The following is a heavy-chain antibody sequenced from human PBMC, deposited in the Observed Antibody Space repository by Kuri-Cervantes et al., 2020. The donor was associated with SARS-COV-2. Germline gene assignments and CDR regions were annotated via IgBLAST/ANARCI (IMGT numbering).Heavy chain of an antibody. D-gene: IGHD6-6*01. CDR3: ASIAARPYFDY. CDR1: GGSISSSSYY. V-gene: IGHV4-39*01. J-gene: IGHJ4*02. Sequence: SETLSLTCTVSGGSISSSSYYWGWIRQPPGKGLEWIGSIYYSGSTYYNPSLKSRVTISVDTSKNQFSLKLSPVTAADTAVYYCASIAARPYFDYWGQGTLVTVSS. CDR2: IYYSGST.